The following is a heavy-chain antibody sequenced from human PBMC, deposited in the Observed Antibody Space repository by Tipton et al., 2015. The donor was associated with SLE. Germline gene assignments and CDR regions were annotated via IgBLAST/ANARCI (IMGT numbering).Heavy chain of an antibody. CDR1: GFTFSYFW. J-gene: IGHJ4*02. CDR3: ARVNTEWNYRAFDT. CDR2: INQDGGEE. V-gene: IGHV3-7*04. Sequence: SLRLSCAASGFTFSYFWMIWVRQAPGKGLEWVASINQDGGEEYYVDSVKGRFIISRDNAKNSLLLQMNSLRAGDTAVYYCARVNTEWNYRAFDTWGQGSLVTVSS. D-gene: IGHD1-7*01.